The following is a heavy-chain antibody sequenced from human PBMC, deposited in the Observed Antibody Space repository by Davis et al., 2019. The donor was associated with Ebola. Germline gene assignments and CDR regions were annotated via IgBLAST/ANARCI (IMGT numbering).Heavy chain of an antibody. J-gene: IGHJ4*02. CDR1: GGSISSGDYY. D-gene: IGHD6-19*01. Sequence: PSETLSLTCTVSGGSISSGDYYWSWIRQPPGKGLEWIGYIYYSGSTYYNPSLKSRVTISVDTSKNQFSLKLSSVTAADTAVYYCARGNSGGSGWFPQPFDYWGQGTLVTVSS. V-gene: IGHV4-30-4*08. CDR2: IYYSGST. CDR3: ARGNSGGSGWFPQPFDY.